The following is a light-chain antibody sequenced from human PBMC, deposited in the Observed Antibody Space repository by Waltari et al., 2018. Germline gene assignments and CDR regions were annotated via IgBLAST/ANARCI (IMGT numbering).Light chain of an antibody. V-gene: IGKV1-39*01. CDR3: QQYHSLPLT. CDR1: QDISSF. CDR2: STN. Sequence: DIQITHSTSSLSASAGTRVTINCRASQDISSFLNWYQQEPGKAPKLLIYSTNRLESGVPSRFSGSGSGTEFTVTISSLQPEDSATYYCQQYHSLPLTFGGGTKVEIK. J-gene: IGKJ4*01.